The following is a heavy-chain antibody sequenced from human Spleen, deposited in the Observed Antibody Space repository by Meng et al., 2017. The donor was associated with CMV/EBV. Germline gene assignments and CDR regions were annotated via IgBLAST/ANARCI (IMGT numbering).Heavy chain of an antibody. CDR3: ARESRAVGGYYFDY. J-gene: IGHJ4*02. CDR1: GFTFNNYA. V-gene: IGHV3-30-3*01. D-gene: IGHD6-19*01. Sequence: GESLKISCAASGFTFNNYAMDWVRQAPGKGLEWVAVMSSDGSYKFYSDSVKGRFTISRDNSKDTLFLQMVSVRAEDTAVYFCARESRAVGGYYFDYWGQGTLVTVSS. CDR2: MSSDGSYK.